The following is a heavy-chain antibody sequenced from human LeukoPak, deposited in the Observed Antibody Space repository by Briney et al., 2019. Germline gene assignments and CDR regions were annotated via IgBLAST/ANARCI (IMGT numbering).Heavy chain of an antibody. J-gene: IGHJ4*02. V-gene: IGHV4-59*01. Sequence: PSETLSLTCTVSGGSISSYYWSWIRQPPGKGLEWIGYIYYSGSTNYNPSLKSRVTISVDTSKNQFSLKVSSVTAADTAVYYCARVRGSRQQGTFDYWGQGTLVTVSS. CDR2: IYYSGST. CDR1: GGSISSYY. CDR3: ARVRGSRQQGTFDY. D-gene: IGHD6-13*01.